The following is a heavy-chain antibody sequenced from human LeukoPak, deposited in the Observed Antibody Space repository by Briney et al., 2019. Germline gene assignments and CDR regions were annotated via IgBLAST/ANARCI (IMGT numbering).Heavy chain of an antibody. V-gene: IGHV1-69*13. D-gene: IGHD2-21*02. Sequence: SVCISCKASGGTFSSYAISWVRQAPGQGLEWMGGIIPIFGTANYEQKLQGRATITADESTRTAYMELSSLRSEDTAVYYCARDEPLYCGGDCFLGWGQGTLVAVSS. CDR2: IIPIFGTA. CDR1: GGTFSSYA. J-gene: IGHJ4*02. CDR3: ARDEPLYCGGDCFLG.